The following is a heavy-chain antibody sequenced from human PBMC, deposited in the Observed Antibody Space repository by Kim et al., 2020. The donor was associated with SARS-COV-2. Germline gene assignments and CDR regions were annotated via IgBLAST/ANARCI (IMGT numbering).Heavy chain of an antibody. CDR1: GFTFNNCA. CDR3: VKEQRDASGSNYYGMDV. CDR2: ISGYDDNT. D-gene: IGHD3-10*01. V-gene: IGHV3-23*01. Sequence: WGSLRLSCAASGFTFNNCAMSWVRQAPGKGLEWVSGISGYDDNTNYAESVKGRFTISRDNSKNTLYLQMNSLRVDDTALYYCVKEQRDASGSNYYGMDVWGQGTTVIVSS. J-gene: IGHJ6*02.